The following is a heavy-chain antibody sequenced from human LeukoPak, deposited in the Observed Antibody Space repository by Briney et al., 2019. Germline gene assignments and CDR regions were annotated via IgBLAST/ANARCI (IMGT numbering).Heavy chain of an antibody. Sequence: SETLSLTCAVYGGSFSGYYWSWIRQPPGKGLEWIGEINHSGSTNYNPSLTSRVTISVDTSKNQFSLKLSSVTAADTAVYYCARLRGTMVRGANWFDPWGQGTLVTVSS. CDR3: ARLRGTMVRGANWFDP. J-gene: IGHJ5*02. D-gene: IGHD3-10*01. CDR2: INHSGST. V-gene: IGHV4-34*01. CDR1: GGSFSGYY.